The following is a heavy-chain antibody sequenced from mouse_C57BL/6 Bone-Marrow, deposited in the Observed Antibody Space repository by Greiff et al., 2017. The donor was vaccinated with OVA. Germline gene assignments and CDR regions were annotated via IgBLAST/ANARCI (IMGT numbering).Heavy chain of an antibody. V-gene: IGHV1-69*01. CDR2: IDPSDSYT. D-gene: IGHD1-1*01. CDR1: GYTFTSYW. CDR3: ARSLYYGSSYFAY. Sequence: QVQLKQPGAELVMPGASVKLSCKASGYTFTSYWMHWVKQRPGQGLEWIGEIDPSDSYTNYNQKFKGKSTLTVDKSSSTAYMQLSSLTSEDSAVYYCARSLYYGSSYFAYWGQGTLVTVSA. J-gene: IGHJ3*01.